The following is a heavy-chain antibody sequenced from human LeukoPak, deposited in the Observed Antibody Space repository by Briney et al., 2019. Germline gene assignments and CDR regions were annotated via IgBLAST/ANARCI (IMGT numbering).Heavy chain of an antibody. D-gene: IGHD1-26*01. V-gene: IGHV3-43*02. CDR2: IIGDGTNT. CDR3: AKDGSSGSYSDY. CDR1: GFTFDDYA. J-gene: IGHJ4*02. Sequence: GGSLRLSCAASGFTFDDYAMHWVRQAPGKGLDWVSLIIGDGTNTYYADSVKGRFTISRDNSKNSLYLQMNSLRTEDTALYYCAKDGSSGSYSDYWGQGTLVTVSS.